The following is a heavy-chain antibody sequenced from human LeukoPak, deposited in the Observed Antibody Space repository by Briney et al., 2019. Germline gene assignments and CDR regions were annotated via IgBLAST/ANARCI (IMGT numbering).Heavy chain of an antibody. D-gene: IGHD3-22*01. J-gene: IGHJ4*02. CDR1: GFTFSSFG. V-gene: IGHV3-33*01. CDR2: IWSDGSEK. Sequence: GGSLRLSCVASGFTFSSFGMHWVRQTPGRGLEWVSFIWSDGSEKYYADSVKGRFTISRDNSKNTLTLQMNSLRVEDTAVYHCARTFDSSGYDYGHYFDYWGQGALVTVSS. CDR3: ARTFDSSGYDYGHYFDY.